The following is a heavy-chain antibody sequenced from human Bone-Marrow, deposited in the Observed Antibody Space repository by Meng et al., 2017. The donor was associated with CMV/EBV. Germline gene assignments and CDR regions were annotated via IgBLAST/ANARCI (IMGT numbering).Heavy chain of an antibody. Sequence: GESLKISCAASGFTFSSYSMNWVRQAPGKGLEWVSSISSSSSYIYYADSVKGRFTISRDNAENSLYLQMNSLRAEDTAMYYCARVRYYDSSGTPGDVDCWGPGKLVNVSS. CDR3: ARVRYYDSSGTPGDVDC. J-gene: IGHJ4*02. V-gene: IGHV3-21*01. CDR1: GFTFSSYS. CDR2: ISSSSSYI. D-gene: IGHD3-22*01.